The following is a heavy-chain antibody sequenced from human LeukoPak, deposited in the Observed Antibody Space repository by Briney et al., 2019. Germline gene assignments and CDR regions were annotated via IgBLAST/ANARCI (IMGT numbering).Heavy chain of an antibody. CDR3: ARGHRLPGRY. J-gene: IGHJ4*02. CDR2: INHSGST. D-gene: IGHD2-15*01. Sequence: SETLSLTCAVYGGSFSGYYWSWIRQPPGKGLEWNGEINHSGSTNYNPSLKSRVTISVDTSKNQFSLKLSSVTAADTAVYYCARGHRLPGRYWGQGTLVTVSS. CDR1: GGSFSGYY. V-gene: IGHV4-34*01.